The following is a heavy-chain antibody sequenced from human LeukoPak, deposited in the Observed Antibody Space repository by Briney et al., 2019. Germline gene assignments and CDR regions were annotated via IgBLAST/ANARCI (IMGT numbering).Heavy chain of an antibody. V-gene: IGHV4-61*01. CDR3: ARVIPTGVQWLVPTAFDY. Sequence: ASETLSLTCTVSGGSISSSSYYWSWIRQPPGKGLEWIGYISYSGSTDSNPSLKSRVTISVDTSKNQISLKLSSVTAADTAVYYCARVIPTGVQWLVPTAFDYWGQGTLVTVSS. J-gene: IGHJ4*02. CDR2: ISYSGST. CDR1: GGSISSSSYY. D-gene: IGHD6-19*01.